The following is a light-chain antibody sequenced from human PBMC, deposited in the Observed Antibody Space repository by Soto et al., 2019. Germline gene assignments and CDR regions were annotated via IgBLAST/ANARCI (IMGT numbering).Light chain of an antibody. Sequence: DIQMTQSPSSLSSSVGDIFTITCRASQSISSYLNWYQQKPGKAPKVLIYAASNLQSGVPSRFSGSGSGTDFTLTISSLQPEDFATYYCQQSYSTPITFGQGTRLEIK. CDR1: QSISSY. CDR3: QQSYSTPIT. V-gene: IGKV1-39*01. J-gene: IGKJ5*01. CDR2: AAS.